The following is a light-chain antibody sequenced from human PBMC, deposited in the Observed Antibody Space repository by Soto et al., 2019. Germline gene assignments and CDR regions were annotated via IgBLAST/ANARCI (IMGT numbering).Light chain of an antibody. CDR1: SSDVGNYNY. CDR2: DVS. CDR3: CSYAGNNIVI. V-gene: IGLV2-11*01. Sequence: QSALTLPPSVSGSPGQSVSISCTGTSSDVGNYNYVSWYQQHPGKAPKLMIFDVSRRPSGVPDRFSGSKSGNTASLTISGLQAEDEADYYCCSYAGNNIVIFGGGTKLTVL. J-gene: IGLJ2*01.